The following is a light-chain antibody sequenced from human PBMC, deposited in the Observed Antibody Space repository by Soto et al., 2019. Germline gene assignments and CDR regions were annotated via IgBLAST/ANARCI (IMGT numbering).Light chain of an antibody. CDR3: SSYTRGNTYV. Sequence: QSVLAQPASVSGSPEQSITISCTGTSSDIGGYNSVSWYQQHPRKAPKLMIYEVTNRPSGISNRFSGSKSGNTASLTISGLQAEDEADYYCSSYTRGNTYVFGTGTKVTVL. CDR1: SSDIGGYNS. CDR2: EVT. V-gene: IGLV2-14*01. J-gene: IGLJ1*01.